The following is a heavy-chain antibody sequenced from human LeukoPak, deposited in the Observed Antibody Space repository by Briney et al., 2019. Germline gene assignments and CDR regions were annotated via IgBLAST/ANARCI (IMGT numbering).Heavy chain of an antibody. D-gene: IGHD6-19*01. Sequence: GGSLRLSCAASGFTFSSYWMSWVRQAPGKGLEWVANIKQDGSEKYYVDSVKGRFTISRDNAKNSLYLQMNSLRAEDTAVYYCARVREGSGWNDYFDYWGQGTLVTVSS. CDR3: ARVREGSGWNDYFDY. CDR1: GFTFSSYW. J-gene: IGHJ4*02. V-gene: IGHV3-7*03. CDR2: IKQDGSEK.